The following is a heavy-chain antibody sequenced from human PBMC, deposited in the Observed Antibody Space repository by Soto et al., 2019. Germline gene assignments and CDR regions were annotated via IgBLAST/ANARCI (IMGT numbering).Heavy chain of an antibody. CDR1: GCTFSDYY. CDR3: ARRSGTDKFFFDY. CDR2: ISSSGSTI. Sequence: GGSLRLSCAASGCTFSDYYMTWIRQAPGKGLEWVSYISSSGSTIYSADSVKGRFTISRDNAKNSLYLQMNSLRAEGTAVYYCARRSGTDKFFFDYWGQGALVTVSS. D-gene: IGHD6-13*01. J-gene: IGHJ4*02. V-gene: IGHV3-11*01.